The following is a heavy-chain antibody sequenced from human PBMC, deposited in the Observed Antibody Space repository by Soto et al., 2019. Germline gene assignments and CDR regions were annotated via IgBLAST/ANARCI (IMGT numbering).Heavy chain of an antibody. D-gene: IGHD5-12*01. Sequence: QVQLVESGGGVVQPGRSLRLSCAASGFTVSSYGMHWVRQAPGKGLEWVAVMSYDGTNKYYADSVKGRFTISRDNSKNTLYLQMNSLRADDTAGYYCAKQGDAEYSGYDYWGQGTLVTVSS. J-gene: IGHJ4*02. V-gene: IGHV3-30*18. CDR1: GFTVSSYG. CDR3: AKQGDAEYSGYDY. CDR2: MSYDGTNK.